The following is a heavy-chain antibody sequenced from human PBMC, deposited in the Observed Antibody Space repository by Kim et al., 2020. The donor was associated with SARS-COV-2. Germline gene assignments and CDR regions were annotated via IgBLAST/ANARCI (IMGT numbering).Heavy chain of an antibody. Sequence: GGSLRLSCAASGFSFSSYGMHWVRQAPGKGLEWVAVIWYDGSNKYYADPVKGRFTISRDNSKNVLYLQMNSLRAEDTAVYYCARDNYGSKRGLDYWGQGTLVSVSS. CDR3: ARDNYGSKRGLDY. CDR1: GFSFSSYG. D-gene: IGHD3-10*01. V-gene: IGHV3-33*01. J-gene: IGHJ4*02. CDR2: IWYDGSNK.